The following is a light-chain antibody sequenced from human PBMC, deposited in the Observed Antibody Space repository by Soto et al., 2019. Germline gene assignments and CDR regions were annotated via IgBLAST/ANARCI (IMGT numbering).Light chain of an antibody. CDR2: DVS. CDR3: CSYAGTYTWV. Sequence: ALTQPRSVSGSPGQSVTISCTGTRSDVGGYKYVSWYQHHPGKAPKVMIYDVSKRPSGVPDRFSGSKSGNTASLTISGLQAEDEADYYCCSYAGTYTWVFGGGTKLTVL. V-gene: IGLV2-11*01. J-gene: IGLJ3*02. CDR1: RSDVGGYKY.